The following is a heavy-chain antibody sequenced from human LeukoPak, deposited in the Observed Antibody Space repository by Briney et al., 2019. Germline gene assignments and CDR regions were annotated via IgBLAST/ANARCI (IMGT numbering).Heavy chain of an antibody. D-gene: IGHD4-11*01. CDR1: GFTFSRYW. Sequence: GGSLRLSCAASGFTFSRYWMHWVRQAPGKGLVWVSRIKSDGSTNYADSVKGRFTISRDNAKNTVSLQMNSLRAEDTAVYYCARDGSTVTNYYFDYWGQGTLVTVSS. J-gene: IGHJ4*02. V-gene: IGHV3-74*01. CDR3: ARDGSTVTNYYFDY. CDR2: IKSDGST.